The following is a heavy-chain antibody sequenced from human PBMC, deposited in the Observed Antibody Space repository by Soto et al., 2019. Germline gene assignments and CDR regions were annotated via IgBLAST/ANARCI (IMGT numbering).Heavy chain of an antibody. J-gene: IGHJ6*02. CDR1: GYTFNDYG. CDR2: ISAYNGNT. Sequence: ASVKVSCKASGYTFNDYGTSWVRQAHGQGLEWMGWISAYNGNTNYAQKLQGRVTMTTDTSTSTAYMELRSLRSDDTAVYYCARDSGGYYYYGMDVWGQGTTVTVSS. D-gene: IGHD3-16*01. V-gene: IGHV1-18*01. CDR3: ARDSGGYYYYGMDV.